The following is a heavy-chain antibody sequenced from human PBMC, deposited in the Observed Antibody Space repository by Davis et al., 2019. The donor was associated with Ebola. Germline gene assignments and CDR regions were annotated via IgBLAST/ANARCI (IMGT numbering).Heavy chain of an antibody. CDR1: RFTFTTYS. CDR2: ISSDSDYI. CDR3: ARDRPLDFFFGDYYGMDV. V-gene: IGHV3-21*01. Sequence: PGGSLSLSCVASRFTFTTYSMSWVRQAPGKALEWVSSISSDSDYIYYADSAKGRFTISRDNAKNSLFLQMDSLRAEDTAVYYCARDRPLDFFFGDYYGMDVWGQGTTVTVS. J-gene: IGHJ6*02. D-gene: IGHD3-16*01.